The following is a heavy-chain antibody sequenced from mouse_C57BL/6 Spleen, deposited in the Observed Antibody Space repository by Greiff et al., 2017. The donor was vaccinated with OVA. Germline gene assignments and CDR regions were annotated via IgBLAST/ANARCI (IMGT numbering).Heavy chain of an antibody. D-gene: IGHD1-1*01. CDR2: IDPEDGET. Sequence: VQLQQSGAELVKPGASVKLSCTASGFNIKDYYLHWVKQRTEQGLEWIGRIDPEDGETKYAPKFQGKATITADTSSNTASLQLSSLTSEDTAVYYGSSSDYYGSSYGYWGQGTTLTVSS. V-gene: IGHV14-2*01. CDR3: SSSDYYGSSYGY. CDR1: GFNIKDYY. J-gene: IGHJ2*01.